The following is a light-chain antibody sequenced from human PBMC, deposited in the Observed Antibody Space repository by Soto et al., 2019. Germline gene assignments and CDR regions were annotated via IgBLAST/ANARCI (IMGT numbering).Light chain of an antibody. CDR1: QSISSY. J-gene: IGKJ4*01. V-gene: IGKV1-39*01. CDR2: AAS. Sequence: DIQMTQSPSSLSASVGDRVTITCRASQSISSYLNWYQQKPGKAPKLLIYAASSLQSGVPSRFSGSGSGKDFTLTISSLQPEDFATYYCQPSYSTPPLTFGGGTKVEIK. CDR3: QPSYSTPPLT.